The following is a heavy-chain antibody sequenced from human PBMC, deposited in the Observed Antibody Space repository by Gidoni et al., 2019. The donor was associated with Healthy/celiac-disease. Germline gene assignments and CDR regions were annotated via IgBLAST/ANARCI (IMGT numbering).Heavy chain of an antibody. V-gene: IGHV3-30-3*01. Sequence: QVQLVESGGGVVQPGRSLRLSCAASGCPFSSYAMHWVRQAPGKGLEWVAVISYDGSNKYYADSVKGRFTISRDNSKNTLYPQMNSLRAEDTAVYYCARGVRSHNLFDYWGQGTLVTVSS. CDR1: GCPFSSYA. CDR3: ARGVRSHNLFDY. D-gene: IGHD1-1*01. CDR2: ISYDGSNK. J-gene: IGHJ4*02.